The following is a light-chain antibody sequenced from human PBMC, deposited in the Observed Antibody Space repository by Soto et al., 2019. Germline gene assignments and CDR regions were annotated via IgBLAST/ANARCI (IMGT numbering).Light chain of an antibody. V-gene: IGKV1-27*01. CDR2: AAS. CDR3: QKYNSAPQT. CDR1: QGISNY. J-gene: IGKJ3*01. Sequence: DVQMTQSPSSMSASVGDSVTITCRASQGISNYLAWYQQKPGRVPKLLIYAASTLQSGAPSRFSGSGSGTDFTLTISSLQPEDVATYYCQKYNSAPQTFGPGTKVDIK.